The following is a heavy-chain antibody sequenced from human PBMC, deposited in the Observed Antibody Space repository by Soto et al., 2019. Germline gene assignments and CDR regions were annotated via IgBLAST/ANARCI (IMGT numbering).Heavy chain of an antibody. CDR3: ARSNGDYGDY. Sequence: PSETLSLTCTVSGDSISNFYWSWIRQPPGKELEWIGYIYYSGSTNYNPSLKSRVTISVDTSKNQFSLKLNSVTAADTAVYYCARSNGDYGDYWGPGTLVTVSS. V-gene: IGHV4-59*01. D-gene: IGHD4-17*01. J-gene: IGHJ4*02. CDR1: GDSISNFY. CDR2: IYYSGST.